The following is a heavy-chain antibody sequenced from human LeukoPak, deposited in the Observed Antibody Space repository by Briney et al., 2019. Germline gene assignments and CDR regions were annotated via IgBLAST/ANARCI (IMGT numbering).Heavy chain of an antibody. Sequence: ASVKVSCKASGFTFTTYYMHWLRQAPGQGLEWMGAIKLSGDFTKYAQKFRGRVTMTGDTSTSTVYMEVNSLRAGDTAVYYCARGSGITIMDVWGQGTTVTVSS. J-gene: IGHJ6*02. V-gene: IGHV1-46*01. CDR3: ARGSGITIMDV. D-gene: IGHD3-9*01. CDR1: GFTFTTYY. CDR2: IKLSGDFT.